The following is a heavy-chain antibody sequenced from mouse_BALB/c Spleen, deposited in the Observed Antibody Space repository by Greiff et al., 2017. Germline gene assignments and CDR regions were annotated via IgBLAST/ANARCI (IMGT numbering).Heavy chain of an antibody. CDR1: GYSITSDYA. V-gene: IGHV3-2*02. CDR2: ISYSGST. D-gene: IGHD1-1*01. CDR3: AREDYGSSYGSAMDY. J-gene: IGHJ4*01. Sequence: EVQLQESGPGLVKPSQSLSLTCTVTGYSITSDYAWNWIRQFPGNKLEWMGYISYSGSTSYNPSLKSRISITRDTSKNQFFLQLNSVTTEDTATYYCAREDYGSSYGSAMDYWGQGTSVTVSS.